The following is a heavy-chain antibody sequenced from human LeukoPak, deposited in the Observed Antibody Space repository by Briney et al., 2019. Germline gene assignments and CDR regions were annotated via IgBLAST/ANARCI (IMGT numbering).Heavy chain of an antibody. J-gene: IGHJ4*02. Sequence: PGGSLRLSCAASGFTFNSYAMSWVRQAPGKGLEWVSAISGSAYSTSYADSVKGRFTISRDNSKSTLYLQMNSLRAEDTAIYYCAKRALRGYDFFDYWGQGTLVTVSS. V-gene: IGHV3-23*01. D-gene: IGHD5-12*01. CDR3: AKRALRGYDFFDY. CDR2: ISGSAYST. CDR1: GFTFNSYA.